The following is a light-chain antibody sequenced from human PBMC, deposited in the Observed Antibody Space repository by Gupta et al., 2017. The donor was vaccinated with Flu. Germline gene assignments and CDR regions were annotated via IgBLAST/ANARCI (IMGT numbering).Light chain of an antibody. CDR3: HQYLTSTV. Sequence: IVLTQSPGTLPLSPGERATLSCRASQTVSSTYLAWYQQKPGQAPRLLIYGASNRATDIPDRFDCRGSGTDFTLTRSRREPEDFAIYYWHQYLTSTVFGQGTKVEIK. CDR1: QTVSSTY. V-gene: IGKV3-20*01. CDR2: GAS. J-gene: IGKJ1*01.